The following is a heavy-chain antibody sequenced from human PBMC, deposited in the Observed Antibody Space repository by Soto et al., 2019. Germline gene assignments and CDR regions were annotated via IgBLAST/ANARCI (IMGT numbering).Heavy chain of an antibody. CDR3: AKRGSGSYYDY. Sequence: EVPLLESGGGLVQPGGSLRLSCAASGFTFSSYAMSWVRQAPGKGLERVSVISGSGGSTYYADSVKGRFTISRDNSKNTLYLQMNSLRAEDTAVYYCAKRGSGSYYDYWGQGTLVTVSS. D-gene: IGHD3-10*01. CDR1: GFTFSSYA. J-gene: IGHJ4*02. V-gene: IGHV3-23*01. CDR2: ISGSGGST.